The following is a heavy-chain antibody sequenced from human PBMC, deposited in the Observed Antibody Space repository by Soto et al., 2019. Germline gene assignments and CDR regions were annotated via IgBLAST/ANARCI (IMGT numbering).Heavy chain of an antibody. J-gene: IGHJ3*02. V-gene: IGHV4-34*01. CDR1: GGSFSGYY. Sequence: QVQLQQWGAGLLKPSETLSLTCAVYGGSFSGYYWSWIRQPPGKGLEWIGEINHSGSTNYNPSLKSRVTISVDTSKNQFSLKLSSVTAADTAVYYCASPRAVAPDAFDIWGQGTMVTVSS. D-gene: IGHD2-15*01. CDR3: ASPRAVAPDAFDI. CDR2: INHSGST.